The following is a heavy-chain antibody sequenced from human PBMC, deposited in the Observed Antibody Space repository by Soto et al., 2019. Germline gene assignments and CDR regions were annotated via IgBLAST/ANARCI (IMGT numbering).Heavy chain of an antibody. J-gene: IGHJ4*02. D-gene: IGHD3-10*01. CDR1: GGSISSGDYY. CDR2: IYYSGST. CDR3: ARVGRGVADC. Sequence: QVQLQESGPGLVKPSQTLSLTCTVSGGSISSGDYYWSWIRQPPGKGLEWIGYIYYSGSTYYNPSLKSPVSISVDTSKHRFSLKLNSVNAAETAVYYCARVGRGVADCCGKGTLVTVSS. V-gene: IGHV4-30-4*01.